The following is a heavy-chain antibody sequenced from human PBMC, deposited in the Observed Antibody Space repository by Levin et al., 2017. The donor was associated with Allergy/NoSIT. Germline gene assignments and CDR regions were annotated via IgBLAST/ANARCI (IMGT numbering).Heavy chain of an antibody. CDR2: IVVGSGNT. CDR1: GFTFTSSA. Sequence: KAGESLKISCKASGFTFTSSAVQWVRQARGQRLEWIGWIVVGSGNTNYAQKFQERVTITRDMSTSTAYMELSSLRSEDTAVYYCAADTWSSPTSSTSFILDYWGQGTLVTVSS. V-gene: IGHV1-58*01. J-gene: IGHJ4*02. CDR3: AADTWSSPTSSTSFILDY. D-gene: IGHD2-2*01.